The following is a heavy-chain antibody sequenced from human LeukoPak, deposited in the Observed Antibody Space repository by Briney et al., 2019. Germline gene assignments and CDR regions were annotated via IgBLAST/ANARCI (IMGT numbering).Heavy chain of an antibody. V-gene: IGHV4-39*01. Sequence: SETLSLTCTVSGGSISGTSYFWGWIRQPPGKGLEWIGNVYYSGSIYYHPSLKSRVTVSVDTSKNQFSLNLSSVTGADTAVYYCARLYPHGSGSQWGQGTLVTVSS. J-gene: IGHJ4*02. CDR3: ARLYPHGSGSQ. CDR1: GGSISGTSYF. CDR2: VYYSGSI. D-gene: IGHD3-10*01.